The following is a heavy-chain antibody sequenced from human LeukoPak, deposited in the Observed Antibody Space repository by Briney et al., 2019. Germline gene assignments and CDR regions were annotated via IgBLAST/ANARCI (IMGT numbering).Heavy chain of an antibody. J-gene: IGHJ4*02. D-gene: IGHD4-17*01. Sequence: PGGSLRLSCAAFGFTFSGDWMSWVRQAPGKGLEWVANINEDGSEEHYVDSVKGRFTISRDNAKNSLYLQMNSLRAEDTAVYYCARESDYGDYVGYWGQGTLVTVSS. CDR1: GFTFSGDW. CDR3: ARESDYGDYVGY. V-gene: IGHV3-7*01. CDR2: INEDGSEE.